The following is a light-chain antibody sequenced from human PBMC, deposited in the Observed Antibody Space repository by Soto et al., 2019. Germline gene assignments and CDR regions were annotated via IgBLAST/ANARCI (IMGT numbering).Light chain of an antibody. Sequence: EIVMTQSPATLSVSPGGRATLSCRASQSISDTLAWYQQKPGQAPRLLIHGASTRATGFPARFSGSGSGTDFTLTISGLEPADLGVYYCQQRHNWPITFGQGTRLEIK. V-gene: IGKV3-15*01. CDR2: GAS. J-gene: IGKJ5*01. CDR1: QSISDT. CDR3: QQRHNWPIT.